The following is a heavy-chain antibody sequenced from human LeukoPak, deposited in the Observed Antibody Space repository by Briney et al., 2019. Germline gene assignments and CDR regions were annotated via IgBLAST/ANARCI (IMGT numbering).Heavy chain of an antibody. Sequence: ASETLSFTCTGSAVSISGGRYDRSWLRQPPGKGLEWIGRNYNSGSTNYNPCLKTRATISVDTTANQFSRKLSSVSAADTALYYLARDSGCQLAQTGTYDYYGIDVWGQGTTVTVSS. CDR1: AVSISGGRYD. V-gene: IGHV4-61*02. D-gene: IGHD1-7*01. CDR3: ARDSGCQLAQTGTYDYYGIDV. J-gene: IGHJ6*02. CDR2: NYNSGST.